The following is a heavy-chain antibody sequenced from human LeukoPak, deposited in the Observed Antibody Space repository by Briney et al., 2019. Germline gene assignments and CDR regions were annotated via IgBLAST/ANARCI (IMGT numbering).Heavy chain of an antibody. V-gene: IGHV1-2*02. D-gene: IGHD2-2*01. CDR2: INPNSCGT. J-gene: IGHJ5*02. Sequence: ASVKVSCKASGYTFTGYYMHWVRQAPGQGLEWMGWINPNSCGTNYAQKFQGRVTMTRDTSISTAYMELSRLRSDDTAVYYCARAARVVVPAAITWFDPWGQGTLVTVSS. CDR3: ARAARVVVPAAITWFDP. CDR1: GYTFTGYY.